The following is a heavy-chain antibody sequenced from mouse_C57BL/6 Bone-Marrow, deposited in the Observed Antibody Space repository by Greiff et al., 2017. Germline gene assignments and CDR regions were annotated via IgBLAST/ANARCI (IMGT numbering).Heavy chain of an antibody. Sequence: QVQLQQSGAELVRPGTSVKVSCKASGYAFTNYLIEWVKQRPGQGLEWIGVINPGSGGTNYNEKFKGKATLTADKSSSTAYMQLSSLTSEDSAVYFCARAFMTTTEAWFAYWGQGTLVTVSA. J-gene: IGHJ3*01. V-gene: IGHV1-54*01. CDR2: INPGSGGT. CDR3: ARAFMTTTEAWFAY. CDR1: GYAFTNYL. D-gene: IGHD1-1*01.